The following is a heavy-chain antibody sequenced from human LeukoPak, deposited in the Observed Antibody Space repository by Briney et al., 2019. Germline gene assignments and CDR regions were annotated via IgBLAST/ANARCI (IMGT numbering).Heavy chain of an antibody. V-gene: IGHV1-18*01. J-gene: IGHJ4*02. Sequence: GASVKVSCKTSNYTILSYGIIWVRQAPGQGLEWMGWINSNNGKTHFAQKIQGRVTMTVDTYTNTAHMELRSLNSDDTAVYYCARGAGYDYVWESYRFFDYWGQGALVTVSS. CDR2: INSNNGKT. CDR1: NYTILSYG. CDR3: ARGAGYDYVWESYRFFDY. D-gene: IGHD3-16*02.